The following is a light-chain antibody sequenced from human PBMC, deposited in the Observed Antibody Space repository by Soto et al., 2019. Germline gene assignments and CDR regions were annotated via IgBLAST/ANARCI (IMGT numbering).Light chain of an antibody. Sequence: IVLTQSPGTLSLSPGERATLSCRASQSVNSRYLAWYQQKPGQAPRLLIYGASSRATGIPDRFSGSGSATDFSLTISRLEPEDCAVYYCQHYGTSPYTFGQGTKLEIK. V-gene: IGKV3-20*01. CDR1: QSVNSRY. J-gene: IGKJ2*01. CDR3: QHYGTSPYT. CDR2: GAS.